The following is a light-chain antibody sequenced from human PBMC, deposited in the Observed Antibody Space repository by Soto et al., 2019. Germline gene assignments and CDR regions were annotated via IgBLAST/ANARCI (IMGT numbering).Light chain of an antibody. V-gene: IGKV3-11*01. CDR3: QQRSNWPTWT. CDR2: DAS. CDR1: QSVSSY. Sequence: EIVLTQSPATLSLSPGERATLSCRASQSVSSYLAWYQQKPGQAPRLLIYDASNRATGIPARFSGSGSGTDFPLTISILEPEDFAVYYCQQRSNWPTWTFGQGTKVEIK. J-gene: IGKJ1*01.